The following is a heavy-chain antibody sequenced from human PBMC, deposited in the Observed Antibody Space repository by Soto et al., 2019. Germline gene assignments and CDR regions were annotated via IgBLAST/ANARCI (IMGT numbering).Heavy chain of an antibody. CDR1: GFSISHYW. Sequence: GGSLRLSCAASGFSISHYWMSWVRQAPGKGLVWVSRVKSDGTTTTYADFAKGRFIISRDNTKNTLYLQMNSLRVEDTAVYHCARESRFLEWLSLNWFDPWGQGTLVTVSS. D-gene: IGHD3-3*01. V-gene: IGHV3-74*03. CDR2: VKSDGTTT. J-gene: IGHJ5*02. CDR3: ARESRFLEWLSLNWFDP.